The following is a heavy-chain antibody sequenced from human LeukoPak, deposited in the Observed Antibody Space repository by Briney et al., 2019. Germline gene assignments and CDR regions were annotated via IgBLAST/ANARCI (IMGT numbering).Heavy chain of an antibody. Sequence: GESLKISCKGSGYSFTSYWIGWVRQMPGKGLEWMGIIYPGDSDTRYSPSFQGQVTVSADKSISTAYLQWSSLKASDTAMYYCARRPYSSSLMGYFDYWGQGTLVTVSS. V-gene: IGHV5-51*01. CDR2: IYPGDSDT. CDR1: GYSFTSYW. J-gene: IGHJ4*02. CDR3: ARRPYSSSLMGYFDY. D-gene: IGHD6-13*01.